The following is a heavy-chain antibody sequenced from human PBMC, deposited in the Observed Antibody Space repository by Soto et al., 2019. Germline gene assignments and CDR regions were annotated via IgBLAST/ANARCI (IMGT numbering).Heavy chain of an antibody. V-gene: IGHV3-48*01. CDR1: GFTFSSYS. D-gene: IGHD2-2*01. Sequence: EVQLVESGGGVVQPGGSLRLSCAASGFTFSSYSMNWVRQAPGKGLEWVSYISSSSSTIYYADSVKGRFTISRDNAKNSLYLQMNSLRAEDTAVYYCARDLGVPAALWGDYFDYWGQGTLVTVSS. CDR3: ARDLGVPAALWGDYFDY. J-gene: IGHJ4*02. CDR2: ISSSSSTI.